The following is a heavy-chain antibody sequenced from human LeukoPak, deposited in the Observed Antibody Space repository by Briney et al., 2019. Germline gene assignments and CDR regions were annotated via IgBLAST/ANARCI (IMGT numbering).Heavy chain of an antibody. CDR2: IYRSGSA. CDR3: ARASHDYGDYSHFDY. V-gene: IGHV4-4*02. Sequence: PSETLSLTCAVSGGSISSSNWWSWVRQPPGKELEWIGEIYRSGSANYNPSLKSRVTISVDKSKNQFSLRLSSVTAADTAVYYCARASHDYGDYSHFDYWGQGTLVTVSS. CDR1: GGSISSSNW. D-gene: IGHD4-17*01. J-gene: IGHJ4*02.